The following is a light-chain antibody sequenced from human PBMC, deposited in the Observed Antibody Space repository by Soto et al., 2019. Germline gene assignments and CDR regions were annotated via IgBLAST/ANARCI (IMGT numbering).Light chain of an antibody. J-gene: IGKJ1*01. CDR1: QSTGYY. V-gene: IGKV3-11*01. CDR3: QHRGNWPPTWT. Sequence: EIVLTQSRATLSLSPGERATLSCRASQSTGYYLAWYQEKPGQAPRLLXYDASIRATGIPARFSGSWSGEDFTLNISSLEPEDSAVYYCQHRGNWPPTWTFGQGTKVDIK. CDR2: DAS.